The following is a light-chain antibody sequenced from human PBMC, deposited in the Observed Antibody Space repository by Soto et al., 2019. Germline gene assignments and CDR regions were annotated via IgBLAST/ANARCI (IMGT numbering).Light chain of an antibody. CDR3: SSYRSGSTLV. Sequence: QSALTQPASVSASPGLSITISCTGTSSDVGGSSYVSWYQQHPGKAPKLMIYDVHNRPSGISNRFSGSKSGNTASLTISGLQAEDEADYYCSSYRSGSTLVFGGGTKLTVL. CDR2: DVH. V-gene: IGLV2-14*01. J-gene: IGLJ2*01. CDR1: SSDVGGSSY.